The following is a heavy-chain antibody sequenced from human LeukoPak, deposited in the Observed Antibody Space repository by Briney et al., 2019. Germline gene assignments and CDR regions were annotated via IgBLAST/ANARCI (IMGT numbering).Heavy chain of an antibody. J-gene: IGHJ6*03. CDR1: GFTFSSYS. V-gene: IGHV3-21*01. D-gene: IGHD3-10*01. CDR3: GRARGGDYYYYYMDV. Sequence: GGYLRFSCAASGFTFSSYSMNWVRQAPGKGLEWVSSISSSNSYIYYADSVKGRFTISRDNAKNSLYLKMNSLRAEDTAVYYCGRARGGDYYYYYMDVWGRGTTVTVSS. CDR2: ISSSNSYI.